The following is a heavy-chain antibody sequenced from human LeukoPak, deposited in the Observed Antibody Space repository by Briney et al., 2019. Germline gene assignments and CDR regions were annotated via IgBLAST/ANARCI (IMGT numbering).Heavy chain of an antibody. V-gene: IGHV4-59*12. J-gene: IGHJ4*02. CDR1: GGSISSYY. CDR2: IYYSRST. Sequence: SETLSLPCTVSGGSISSYYWSWIRQPPGKGLEWIGYIYYSRSTNYNPSLKSRVTISLDTSKNQFSLKLSSVTAADTAVYYCARTATQSYFDYWGQGTLVTVSS. CDR3: ARTATQSYFDY. D-gene: IGHD2-15*01.